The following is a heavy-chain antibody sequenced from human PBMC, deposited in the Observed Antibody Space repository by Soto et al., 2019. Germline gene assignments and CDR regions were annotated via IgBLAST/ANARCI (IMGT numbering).Heavy chain of an antibody. V-gene: IGHV3-11*01. CDR2: ISNSGGTI. D-gene: IGHD2-15*01. CDR1: GFTFSDYY. CDR3: ARYGGSGLRKFDY. J-gene: IGHJ4*02. Sequence: PGGSLRLSCAASGFTFSDYYMTWIRQAPGKGLEWVSYISNSGGTIYYTDSVKGRFTISRDNAKNSLYLQMSSLRAKDTAVYYCARYGGSGLRKFDYWGQGTLVTVSS.